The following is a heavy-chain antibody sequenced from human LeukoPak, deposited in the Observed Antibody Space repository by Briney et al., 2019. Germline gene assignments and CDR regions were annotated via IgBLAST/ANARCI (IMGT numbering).Heavy chain of an antibody. D-gene: IGHD2-15*01. V-gene: IGHV3-30*02. CDR1: GFTFSSYG. CDR2: IRYDGSNK. Sequence: PGGSLRLSCAASGFTFSSYGIHWVRQAPGKGLEWVAFIRYDGSNKYYADSVKGRFTISRDNSKNPLYLQMNSLRAEDTAVYYCANSVVGASSFDYWGQGTLVTVSS. CDR3: ANSVVGASSFDY. J-gene: IGHJ4*02.